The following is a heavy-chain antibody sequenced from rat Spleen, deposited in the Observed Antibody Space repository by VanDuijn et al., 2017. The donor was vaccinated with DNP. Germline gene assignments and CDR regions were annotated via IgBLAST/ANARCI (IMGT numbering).Heavy chain of an antibody. D-gene: IGHD1-11*01. CDR2: ILYDGSVT. CDR3: ARHGDYGGYYFDY. J-gene: IGHJ2*01. Sequence: EVQLVESGGGLVQPGRSLKLSCAAAGVTFSDFNMAWVRQVPKKGLEWVATILYDGSVTYYGDSVKGRFTVSRDDAKSSLYLEMNSLRSDDTAAYYCARHGDYGGYYFDYWGQGVMVTVSS. CDR1: GVTFSDFN. V-gene: IGHV5-7*01.